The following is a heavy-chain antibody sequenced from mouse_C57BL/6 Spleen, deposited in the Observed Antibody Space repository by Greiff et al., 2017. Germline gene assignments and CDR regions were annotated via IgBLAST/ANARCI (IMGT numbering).Heavy chain of an antibody. D-gene: IGHD4-1*02. CDR3: AKTQLGPFDG. CDR2: ISDGGSYT. Sequence: EVKLMESGGGLVKPGGSLKLSCAASGFTFSSYAMSWVRQTPEKRLEWVATISDGGSYTYYPDNVKGRFTISSDNAKNNLYLQMSHRKSEDTAMYYCAKTQLGPFDGGGQGTTLTVSS. J-gene: IGHJ2*01. V-gene: IGHV5-4*03. CDR1: GFTFSSYA.